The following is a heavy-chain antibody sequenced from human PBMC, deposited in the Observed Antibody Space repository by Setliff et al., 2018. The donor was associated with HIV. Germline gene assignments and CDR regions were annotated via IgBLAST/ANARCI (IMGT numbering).Heavy chain of an antibody. Sequence: SETLSLTCTVSGGSINSSTYYWGWIRQPPGKGLECIGTIYYSGSTYYNPSLKSRVTVSVDTSRNQFSLRLSSVTAADTAVYYCARRPSPYYYYDSSGYSGGNVDYWGRGTLVTVSS. CDR3: ARRPSPYYYYDSSGYSGGNVDY. D-gene: IGHD3-22*01. J-gene: IGHJ4*02. CDR1: GGSINSSTYY. CDR2: IYYSGST. V-gene: IGHV4-39*01.